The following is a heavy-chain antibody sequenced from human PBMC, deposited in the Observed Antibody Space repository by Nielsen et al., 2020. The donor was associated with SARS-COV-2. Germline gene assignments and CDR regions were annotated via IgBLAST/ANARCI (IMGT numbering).Heavy chain of an antibody. D-gene: IGHD6-13*01. V-gene: IGHV4-30-4*01. CDR3: ARDQGSSWYGGVDY. Sequence: WIRQPPGKGLEWIGYIYYSGSTYYNPSLKSRVTISVDTSKNQFSLKLSSVTAADTAVYYRARDQGSSWYGGVDYWGQGTLVTVSS. J-gene: IGHJ4*02. CDR2: IYYSGST.